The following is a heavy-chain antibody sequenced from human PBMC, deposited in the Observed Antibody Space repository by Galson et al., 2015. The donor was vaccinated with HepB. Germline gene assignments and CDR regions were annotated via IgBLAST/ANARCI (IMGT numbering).Heavy chain of an antibody. Sequence: SLRLSCKASGFTFSSYAIHWVRQAPGKGLEWVAVISYNGSIKYYADSVKGRFTISRDNSKNTLYLQMNSLRAEDTAVYYCARDGIGIAVAGNVFDYWGQGTLVTVSS. V-gene: IGHV3-30*04. CDR1: GFTFSSYA. CDR2: ISYNGSIK. CDR3: ARDGIGIAVAGNVFDY. J-gene: IGHJ4*02. D-gene: IGHD6-19*01.